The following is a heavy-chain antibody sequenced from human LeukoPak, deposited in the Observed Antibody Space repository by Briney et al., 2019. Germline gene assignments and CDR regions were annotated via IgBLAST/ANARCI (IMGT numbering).Heavy chain of an antibody. J-gene: IGHJ5*02. CDR3: ARENGGANWFDP. Sequence: ASVKDSCKASGYTFTGYYMHWVRQAPGQGLEWMGWINPNSGGTNYAQKFQGRVTMTRDTSISTAYMELSRLRSDDTAVYYCARENGGANWFDPWGQGTLVTVSS. V-gene: IGHV1-2*02. D-gene: IGHD4-23*01. CDR1: GYTFTGYY. CDR2: INPNSGGT.